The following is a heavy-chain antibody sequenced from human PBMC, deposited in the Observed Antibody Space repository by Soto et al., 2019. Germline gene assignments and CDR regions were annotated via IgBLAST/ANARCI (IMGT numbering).Heavy chain of an antibody. D-gene: IGHD2-15*01. V-gene: IGHV3-23*01. Sequence: EVQLLESGGGLVQPGGSLRLSCAASGFTFSSYAMSWVRQAPGKGLEWVSAISGSGGSTYYADSVKGRFTISRDNSKNTLYLQMNSLRAEDTAVYYCAKDLGYCSGGSGYRGMNWGQGTLVTVSS. CDR1: GFTFSSYA. CDR3: AKDLGYCSGGSGYRGMN. CDR2: ISGSGGST. J-gene: IGHJ4*02.